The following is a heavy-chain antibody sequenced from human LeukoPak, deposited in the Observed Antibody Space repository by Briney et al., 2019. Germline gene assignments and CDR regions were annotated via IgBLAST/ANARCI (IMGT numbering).Heavy chain of an antibody. J-gene: IGHJ4*02. CDR2: ISYDGSNK. V-gene: IGHV3-30*03. CDR3: ARDQKVIAVAGDFDY. D-gene: IGHD6-19*01. CDR1: GFTFSSYG. Sequence: PGGSLRLSCAASGFTFSSYGMHWVRQAPGKGLEWVAVISYDGSNKYYADSVKGRFTISRDNSKNTLYLQMNSLRAEDTAVYYCARDQKVIAVAGDFDYWGQGTLVTVSS.